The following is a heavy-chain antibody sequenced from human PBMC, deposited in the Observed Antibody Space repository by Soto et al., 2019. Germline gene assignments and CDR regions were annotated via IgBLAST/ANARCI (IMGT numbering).Heavy chain of an antibody. CDR3: AKDLMVYATQSAEYFQH. D-gene: IGHD2-8*01. J-gene: IGHJ1*01. CDR1: GFTFSSYG. Sequence: GGSLRLSCAASGFTFSSYGMHWVRQAPGKGLEWVAVISYDGSNKYYADSVKGRFTISRDNSKNTLYLQMNSLRAEDTAVYYCAKDLMVYATQSAEYFQHWGQGTPVTVSS. V-gene: IGHV3-30*18. CDR2: ISYDGSNK.